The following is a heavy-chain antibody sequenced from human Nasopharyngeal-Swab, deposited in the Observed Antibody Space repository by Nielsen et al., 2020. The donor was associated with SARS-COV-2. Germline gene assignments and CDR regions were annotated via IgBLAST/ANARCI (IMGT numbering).Heavy chain of an antibody. D-gene: IGHD6-13*01. CDR2: ISWNSGSI. CDR3: AKDIASSSWYFDY. Sequence: SLKISCAASGFTFDDYAMHWVRQDPGKGLEWVSGISWNSGSIGYADSVKGRFTISRDNAKNSLYLQMNSLRAEDTALYYCAKDIASSSWYFDYWGQGTLVTVSS. CDR1: GFTFDDYA. V-gene: IGHV3-9*01. J-gene: IGHJ4*02.